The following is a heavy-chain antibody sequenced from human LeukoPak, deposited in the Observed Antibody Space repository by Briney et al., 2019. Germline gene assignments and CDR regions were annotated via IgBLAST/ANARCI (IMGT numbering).Heavy chain of an antibody. CDR2: IYHSGST. CDR1: GGSISSGGYS. J-gene: IGHJ5*02. Sequence: PSETLSLTCAVSGGSISSGGYSWSWIRQPPGKGLEWIGYIYHSGSTYYNPSLKSRVTISVDRSKNQFSLKLSSVTAADTAVYYCARGDTYYYFDPCGQGTLVTVSS. D-gene: IGHD3-10*01. V-gene: IGHV4-30-2*01. CDR3: ARGDTYYYFDP.